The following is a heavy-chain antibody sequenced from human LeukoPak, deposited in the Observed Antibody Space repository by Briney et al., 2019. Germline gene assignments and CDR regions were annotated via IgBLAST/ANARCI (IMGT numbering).Heavy chain of an antibody. Sequence: GGSLRLSCEASGFTFTSYAMHWVRQTPGKGLECVLSISASGSGTFYTDSMNGRFTISRDNAKKTFFLQMKNLRPGDTALYYCAKGRDTSGRQNFDFWGQGTLVTVSS. CDR2: ISASGSGT. CDR3: AKGRDTSGRQNFDF. J-gene: IGHJ4*02. D-gene: IGHD6-19*01. CDR1: GFTFTSYA. V-gene: IGHV3-23*01.